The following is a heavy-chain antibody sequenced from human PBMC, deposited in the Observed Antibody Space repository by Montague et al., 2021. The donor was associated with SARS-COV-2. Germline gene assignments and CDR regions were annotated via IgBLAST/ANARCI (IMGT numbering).Heavy chain of an antibody. V-gene: IGHV4-59*01. CDR2: IYYSGST. J-gene: IGHJ3*02. CDR1: GGSISSYY. D-gene: IGHD3-9*01. CDR3: ARTGLGDYDILTGYTVNAFDI. Sequence: SETRSLTCTVSGGSISSYYWSWIRQPPGKGLEWIGYIYYSGSTNYNPSLKSRVTISVDTSKNQFSLKLSSVTAADTAVYYCARTGLGDYDILTGYTVNAFDIWGQGTMVTASS.